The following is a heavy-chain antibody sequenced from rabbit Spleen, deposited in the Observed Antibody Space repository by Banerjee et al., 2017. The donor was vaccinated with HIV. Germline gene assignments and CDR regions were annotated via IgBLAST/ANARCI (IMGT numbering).Heavy chain of an antibody. CDR2: IYAGNSGAT. J-gene: IGHJ6*01. D-gene: IGHD8-1*01. Sequence: QSLEESGGDLVKPGASLTLTCTASGFSFSSRYYMCWVRQAPGKGLEWIACIYAGNSGATYSATWAKGRFTISKTSSTTVTLQMTSLTVADTATYFCARDAGTSFSTYGMDLWGQGTLVTVS. CDR3: ARDAGTSFSTYGMDL. V-gene: IGHV1S40*01. CDR1: GFSFSSRYY.